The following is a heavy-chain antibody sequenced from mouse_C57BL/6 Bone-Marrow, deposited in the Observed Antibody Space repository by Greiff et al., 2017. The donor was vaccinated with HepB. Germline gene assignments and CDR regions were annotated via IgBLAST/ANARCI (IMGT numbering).Heavy chain of an antibody. CDR2: IDPSDSYT. CDR1: GYTFTSYW. Sequence: QVQLKQPGAELVMPGASVKLSCKASGYTFTSYWMHWVKQRPGQGLEWIGEIDPSDSYTNYNQKFKGKSTLTVDKSSSTAYMQLSSLTSEDSAVYYCARLIYYDNHYAMDYWGQGTSVTVSS. D-gene: IGHD2-1*01. J-gene: IGHJ4*01. CDR3: ARLIYYDNHYAMDY. V-gene: IGHV1-69*01.